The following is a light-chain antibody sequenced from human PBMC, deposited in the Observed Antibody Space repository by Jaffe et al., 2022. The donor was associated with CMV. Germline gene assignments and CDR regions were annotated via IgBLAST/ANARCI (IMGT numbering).Light chain of an antibody. CDR3: QQYFAPPLT. V-gene: IGKV1-39*01. CDR1: QTIRIY. J-gene: IGKJ4*01. CDR2: GSS. Sequence: DIQMTQSPSSLSASVGDRVTITCRASQTIRIYLNWYQQTPGKAPKLLIFGSSRSQSGVPSRFRGSGSGTDFTLTITSLQLEDFGTYFCQQYFAPPLTFGGGTKVEIK.